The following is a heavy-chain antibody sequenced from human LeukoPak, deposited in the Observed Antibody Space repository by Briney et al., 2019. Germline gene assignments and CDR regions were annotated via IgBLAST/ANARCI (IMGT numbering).Heavy chain of an antibody. D-gene: IGHD6-19*01. CDR2: LSYDGSNT. CDR3: ARSYRSGWYYFDY. Sequence: GRSLRLSCAASGFIFGSYTMHWVRQAPGKGLEWVAGLSYDGSNTNHADPVKGRFTISRDNSKNTVHLQMNSLRAEDTAVYYCARSYRSGWYYFDYWGQGTLVTVSS. V-gene: IGHV3-30-3*01. CDR1: GFIFGSYT. J-gene: IGHJ4*02.